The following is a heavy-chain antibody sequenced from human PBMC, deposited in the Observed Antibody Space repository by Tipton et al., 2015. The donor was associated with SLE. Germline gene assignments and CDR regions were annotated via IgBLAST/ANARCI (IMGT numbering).Heavy chain of an antibody. CDR2: IFSSGGT. CDR3: ARDLSMLEGAFDI. J-gene: IGHJ3*02. V-gene: IGHV4-39*07. Sequence: TLSLTCTVSGGSISSSSYYWGWIRQPPGQGLEWIGSIFSSGGTYYNPSLKSRVTISVDTSKNQFSLKLSSVTAADTAVYYCARDLSMLEGAFDIWGQGTMVTVSS. CDR1: GGSISSSSYY. D-gene: IGHD2-8*01.